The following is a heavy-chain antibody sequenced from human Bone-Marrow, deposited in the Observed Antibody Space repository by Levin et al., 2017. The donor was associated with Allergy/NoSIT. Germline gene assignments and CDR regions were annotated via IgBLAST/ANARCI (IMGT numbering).Heavy chain of an antibody. Sequence: GESLKISCAASGFTLHNYGMSWVRQAPGKGLEWVASITSYSKYIEYADAVKGRFIISRDNAKSSLFLEMNSLRVEDTAVYYCAKGNGDYSSNWFGPWGQGTLVTVSS. CDR1: GFTLHNYG. V-gene: IGHV3-21*01. J-gene: IGHJ5*02. CDR3: AKGNGDYSSNWFGP. D-gene: IGHD4-17*01. CDR2: ITSYSKYI.